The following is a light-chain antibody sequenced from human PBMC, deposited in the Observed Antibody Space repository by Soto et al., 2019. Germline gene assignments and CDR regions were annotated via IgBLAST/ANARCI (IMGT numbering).Light chain of an antibody. CDR1: QSISSW. CDR3: QKSFT. CDR2: KAS. Sequence: DIQMTQSPSTLSASVGDRVTITCRASQSISSWLAWYQQKPGKAPKLLIYKASTLESGVPSRFSGCGSGTVFTLTISSLQPDVFAIYYGQKSFTFGPGTKVDIK. V-gene: IGKV1-5*03. J-gene: IGKJ3*01.